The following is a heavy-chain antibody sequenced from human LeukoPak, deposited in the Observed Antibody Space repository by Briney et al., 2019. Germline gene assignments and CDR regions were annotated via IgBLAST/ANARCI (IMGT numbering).Heavy chain of an antibody. J-gene: IGHJ3*02. CDR1: GFTFTNYW. D-gene: IGHD2-8*01. Sequence: GGSLRLSCAASGFTFTNYWMTWVRPAPGKGLEWVASIKQDGSEKYYVDSVKGRLTISRDNTKNSLYLQMNSLRAEDTAVYYCARVSGTIGGAFDIWGQGTMVTVSS. CDR2: IKQDGSEK. V-gene: IGHV3-7*01. CDR3: ARVSGTIGGAFDI.